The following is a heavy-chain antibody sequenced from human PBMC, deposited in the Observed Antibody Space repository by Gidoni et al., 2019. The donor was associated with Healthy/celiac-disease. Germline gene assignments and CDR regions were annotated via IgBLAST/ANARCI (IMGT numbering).Heavy chain of an antibody. CDR1: GGTFRTYA. Sequence: QVPLVPSGAEVKKPGSSVKVSCQASGGTFRTYAISWLRQAPGQGLEWMGRIIPILGIANYAQKFQGRVTITADKSTSTAYMELSSLRSEDTAVYYCARDRGYYYDSSGYYSNYWGQGTLVTVSS. J-gene: IGHJ4*02. CDR2: IIPILGIA. V-gene: IGHV1-69*09. CDR3: ARDRGYYYDSSGYYSNY. D-gene: IGHD3-22*01.